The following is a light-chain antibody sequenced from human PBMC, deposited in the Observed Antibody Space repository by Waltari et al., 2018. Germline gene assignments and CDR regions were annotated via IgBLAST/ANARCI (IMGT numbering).Light chain of an antibody. Sequence: QRLIHGDVNTHLYSCQQGPGHAPRRLIYKSFNRGGGVPDRFCGMESGTDFTLKISGVEAEDVGVYYCMQGTHWPYTFGQGTKL. J-gene: IGKJ2*01. CDR2: KSF. CDR3: MQGTHWPYT. CDR1: QRLIHGDVNTH. V-gene: IGKV2-30*02.